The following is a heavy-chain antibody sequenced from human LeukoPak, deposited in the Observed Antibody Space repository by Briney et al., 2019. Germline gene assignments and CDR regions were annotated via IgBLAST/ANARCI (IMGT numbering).Heavy chain of an antibody. CDR2: IFGSGGSA. V-gene: IGHV3-23*01. D-gene: IGHD2-15*01. J-gene: IGHJ4*02. Sequence: PGGSLRLSCAASGFTFGSYAMYWVRQASGKGLEWVSGIFGSGGSAHYADSVKGRFTISRDNSKNTVYLQMDSLRVEDTAIYYCAKTTTGYSSGRYPAWPIDYWGQGTLVTVSS. CDR3: AKTTTGYSSGRYPAWPIDY. CDR1: GFTFGSYA.